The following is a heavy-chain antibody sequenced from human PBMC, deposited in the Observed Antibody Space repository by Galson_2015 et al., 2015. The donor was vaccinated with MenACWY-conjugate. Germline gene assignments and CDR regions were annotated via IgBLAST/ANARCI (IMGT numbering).Heavy chain of an antibody. CDR2: VDPSDSYT. CDR3: TRLGFSASRSYSISDY. CDR1: GYSFTTFW. V-gene: IGHV5-10-1*01. D-gene: IGHD3-10*01. Sequence: QSGAEVKKPGESLRISCRTSGYSFTTFWIAWVRQTPGKGLEWLGRVDPSDSYTDYNPSFQGHVTVSADRSSTTAYLQWNNLKASDSAIYYCTRLGFSASRSYSISDYCGQGTLVTVSS. J-gene: IGHJ4*02.